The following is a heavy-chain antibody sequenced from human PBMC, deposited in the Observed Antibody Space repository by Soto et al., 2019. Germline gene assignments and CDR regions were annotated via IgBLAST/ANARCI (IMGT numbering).Heavy chain of an antibody. V-gene: IGHV6-1*01. CDR1: GDSVSSNSGS. Sequence: SQTLSLTCTVSGDSVSSNSGSWNWIRQSPSRGLEWLGRTYYRSKWYNDYAVSVKSRITISPDTSKNQFYLQLNSVTPEDTAVSYCGRLRFQSVVTTNWFDPLGQGTLV. CDR2: TYYRSKWYN. J-gene: IGHJ5*02. D-gene: IGHD2-21*02. CDR3: GRLRFQSVVTTNWFDP.